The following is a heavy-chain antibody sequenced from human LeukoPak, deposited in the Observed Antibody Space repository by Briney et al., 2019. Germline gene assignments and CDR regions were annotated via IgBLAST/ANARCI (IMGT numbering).Heavy chain of an antibody. CDR3: ARATTVTTFDY. V-gene: IGHV1-46*01. CDR2: INPSGGST. CDR1: GYTFTNYD. Sequence: SVKVSCKASGYTFTNYDISWVRQAPGQGLEWMGIINPSGGSTSYAQKFQGRVTMTRDTSTSTVYMELSSLRSEDTAVYYCARATTVTTFDYWGQGTLVTVSS. J-gene: IGHJ4*02. D-gene: IGHD4-17*01.